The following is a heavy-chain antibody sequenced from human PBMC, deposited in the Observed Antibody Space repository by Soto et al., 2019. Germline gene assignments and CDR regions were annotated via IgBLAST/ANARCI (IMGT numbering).Heavy chain of an antibody. CDR1: GFTFSSYA. CDR2: ISGSGGST. D-gene: IGHD6-13*01. V-gene: IGHV3-23*01. J-gene: IGHJ6*02. Sequence: PGGSLRLSCTASGFTFSSYAMSWVRQAPGKGLEWVSAISGSGGSTYYADSVKGRFTISRDNSKNTLYLQMNSLRAEDTAVYYCAKIAGYSSSWSTRYYCMDVWGQGTTVTVSS. CDR3: AKIAGYSSSWSTRYYCMDV.